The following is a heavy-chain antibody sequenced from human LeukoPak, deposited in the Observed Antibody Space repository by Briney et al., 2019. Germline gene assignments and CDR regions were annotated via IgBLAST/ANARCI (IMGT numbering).Heavy chain of an antibody. D-gene: IGHD2-21*01. CDR1: GLTFIDAW. CDR3: THISSIPDPFAS. Sequence: GGSLRLSCGVSGLTFIDAWVSWVSEARGKGREGVGGIKSKGGGGIREDAATEKGRFTRSRDEKKKQVYLQMGRLRTEDTAIYYCTHISSIPDPFASWGQGTLVTVSS. J-gene: IGHJ4*02. V-gene: IGHV3-15*01. CDR2: IKSKGGGGIR.